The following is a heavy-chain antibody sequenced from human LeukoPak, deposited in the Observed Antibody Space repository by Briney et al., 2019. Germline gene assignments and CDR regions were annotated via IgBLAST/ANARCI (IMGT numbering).Heavy chain of an antibody. Sequence: ASVKVSCEASGYTFTSYYMHWVRQAPGQGLEWMGIINPSGGSTSYAQKFQGRVTMTRDMSTSTVYMELSSLRSEDTAVYYCARDRVVPAAMRENYYYYMDVWGKGTTVTVSS. CDR1: GYTFTSYY. CDR2: INPSGGST. V-gene: IGHV1-46*01. CDR3: ARDRVVPAAMRENYYYYMDV. D-gene: IGHD2-2*01. J-gene: IGHJ6*03.